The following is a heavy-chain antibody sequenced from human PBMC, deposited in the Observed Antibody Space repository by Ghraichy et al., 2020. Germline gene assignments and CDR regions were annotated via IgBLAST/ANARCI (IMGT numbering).Heavy chain of an antibody. CDR2: ISRSGTFI. Sequence: GGSLRLSCAASGFSFSNYNLNWVRQAPGKGLEWVSSISRSGTFIYYADSVKGRFTISRDDAKNSLYLQMNSLRADDTAVYYCVRVAYTRSSWSGVGYFDYWGQGTLVTVSS. V-gene: IGHV3-21*01. J-gene: IGHJ4*02. CDR3: VRVAYTRSSWSGVGYFDY. CDR1: GFSFSNYN. D-gene: IGHD6-13*01.